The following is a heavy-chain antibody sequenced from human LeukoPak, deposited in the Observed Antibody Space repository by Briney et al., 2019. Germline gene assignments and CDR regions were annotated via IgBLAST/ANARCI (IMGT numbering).Heavy chain of an antibody. CDR2: VSRSGAVT. CDR1: GFTFSTYY. CDR3: ARAGDLYYFDY. V-gene: IGHV3-23*01. Sequence: GGSLRLSCAASGFTFSTYYMTWVRQAPGKGLEWVSDVSRSGAVTYYADSVKGRFTISRDNSKNTLYLQMNSLRAEDTAVYYCARAGDLYYFDYWGQGTLVTVSS. J-gene: IGHJ4*02.